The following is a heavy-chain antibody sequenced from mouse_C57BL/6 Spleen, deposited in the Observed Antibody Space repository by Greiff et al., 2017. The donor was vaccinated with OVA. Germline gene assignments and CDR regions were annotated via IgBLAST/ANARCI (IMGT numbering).Heavy chain of an antibody. CDR2: INPNNGGT. Sequence: EVLLQQSGPELVKPGASVKISCMASGYTFTDYYMNWVKQSHGKRLEWIGDINPNNGGTSYNEKFKGKATLTVDKSSSTAYMELRSLTPEDSAVYYCARPLAGDWYFDGWDTGTTVTVSS. V-gene: IGHV1-26*01. J-gene: IGHJ1*03. D-gene: IGHD1-1*01. CDR1: GYTFTDYY. CDR3: ARPLAGDWYFDG.